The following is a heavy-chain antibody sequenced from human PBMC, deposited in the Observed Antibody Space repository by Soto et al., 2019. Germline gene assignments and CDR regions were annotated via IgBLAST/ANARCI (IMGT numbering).Heavy chain of an antibody. J-gene: IGHJ4*02. V-gene: IGHV3-21*01. CDR2: ISSSSLHI. CDR3: VREIISTVTEPPQF. CDR1: GFTFSYYS. D-gene: IGHD4-17*01. Sequence: EVQLVESGGGLVKPGGSLRLSCKASGFTFSYYSTNWVRQAPGKGLEWVSAISSSSLHIYYVDSVKGRFTISRDNAKSSLFLQMNSLRAEDTAVYYCVREIISTVTEPPQFWGQGTLVTVPS.